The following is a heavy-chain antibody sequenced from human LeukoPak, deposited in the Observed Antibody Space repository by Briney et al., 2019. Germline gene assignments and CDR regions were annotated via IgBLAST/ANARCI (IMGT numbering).Heavy chain of an antibody. CDR1: GYSFTSYW. Sequence: GESLKISCKGSGYSFTSYWIGWVRQMPGKGLEWMGIIYPGDSDTRYSPSFQGQVTISADKSISTAYLQWSSLKASDTAMYYCARYYYGSGSYYFPDSYGVDVWGQGTTVTVSS. D-gene: IGHD3-10*01. CDR2: IYPGDSDT. J-gene: IGHJ6*02. CDR3: ARYYYGSGSYYFPDSYGVDV. V-gene: IGHV5-51*01.